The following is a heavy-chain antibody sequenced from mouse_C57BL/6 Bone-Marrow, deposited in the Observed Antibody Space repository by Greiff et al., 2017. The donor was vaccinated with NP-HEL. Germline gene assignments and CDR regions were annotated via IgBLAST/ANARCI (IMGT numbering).Heavy chain of an antibody. V-gene: IGHV6-3*01. D-gene: IGHD1-1*01. Sequence: EVQVVESGGGLVQPGGSMKLSCVASGFTFSNYWMNWVRQSPEQGLEWVAQIRLKSDNNATHYAESVKGRFTISRDDSKSSVYLQMNNFRAEDTGIYYCTGDYYGSSFYWYFDVWGTGTTVTVSS. J-gene: IGHJ1*03. CDR1: GFTFSNYW. CDR3: TGDYYGSSFYWYFDV. CDR2: IRLKSDNNAT.